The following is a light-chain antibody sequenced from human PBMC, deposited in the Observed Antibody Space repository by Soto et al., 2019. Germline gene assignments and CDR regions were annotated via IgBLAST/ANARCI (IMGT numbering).Light chain of an antibody. V-gene: IGLV2-14*03. CDR1: PSDVGRYNH. CDR3: CSYTSTTTLYV. Sequence: QSALTQPASVSGSPGQSVTISCTGTPSDVGRYNHLSWYQQHPGKAPKLIIYDVTNRPSGISNRFSGSKSGTTASLTISGLQAEDEADYYCCSYTSTTTLYVFGTGTKVTVL. CDR2: DVT. J-gene: IGLJ1*01.